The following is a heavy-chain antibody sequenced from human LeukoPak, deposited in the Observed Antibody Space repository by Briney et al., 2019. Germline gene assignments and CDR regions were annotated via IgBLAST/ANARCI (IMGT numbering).Heavy chain of an antibody. CDR3: ARDSFWSGYSIGHYYYYYMDV. D-gene: IGHD3-3*01. Sequence: ASVKVSCKASGYTFTCYYMHWVRQAPGQGLEWMGWINPNSGGTNYAQKFQGRVTMTRDTSISTPYMELSRLRSDDTAVYYCARDSFWSGYSIGHYYYYYMDVWGKGTTVTVSS. CDR2: INPNSGGT. J-gene: IGHJ6*03. V-gene: IGHV1-2*02. CDR1: GYTFTCYY.